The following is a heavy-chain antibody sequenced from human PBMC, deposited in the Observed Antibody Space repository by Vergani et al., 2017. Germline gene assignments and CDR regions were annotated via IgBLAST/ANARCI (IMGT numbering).Heavy chain of an antibody. V-gene: IGHV3-23*01. CDR1: GFTFSTYA. D-gene: IGHD4-17*01. J-gene: IGHJ6*02. CDR3: ARDRYGDYAYYYYYGMDV. CDR2: LTGGGGST. Sequence: EVQLLESGGSLKQPGGSVRLSCAASGFTFSTYAMHWVRQAPGKGLEWVSALTGGGGSTYYADSFKGRFIISRDNSRDTLYLQMNSLRAEDTAVYYCARDRYGDYAYYYYYGMDVWGQGTTVTVSS.